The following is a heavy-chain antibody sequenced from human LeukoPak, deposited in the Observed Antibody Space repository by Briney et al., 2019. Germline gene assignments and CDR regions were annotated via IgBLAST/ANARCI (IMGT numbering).Heavy chain of an antibody. CDR3: ARGYSSSWYGVRY. J-gene: IGHJ4*02. CDR1: GYTFSVDY. Sequence: ASVKVSCKASGYTFSVDYMHWVRQAPGQGLEWMGWINPNSGGTNYAQKFQGRVTMTRDTSISTAYMELGRLRSDDTAVYYCARGYSSSWYGVRYWGQGTLVTVSS. D-gene: IGHD6-13*01. CDR2: INPNSGGT. V-gene: IGHV1-2*02.